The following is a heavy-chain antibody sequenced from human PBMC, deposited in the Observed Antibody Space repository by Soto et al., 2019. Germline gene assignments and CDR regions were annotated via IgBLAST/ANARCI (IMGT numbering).Heavy chain of an antibody. J-gene: IGHJ4*02. V-gene: IGHV3-13*01. CDR1: GFTFSGFD. Sequence: GGSLRLSCEASGFTFSGFDMHWIRQPTGKGLEWVSTIGTAGDTYYAVSVKGRFTISRDNAKNSLSLQMNSLRAGDTAVYFCARGQEVGAHFFDSWGQGTQVTVSS. CDR3: ARGQEVGAHFFDS. CDR2: IGTAGDT. D-gene: IGHD2-15*01.